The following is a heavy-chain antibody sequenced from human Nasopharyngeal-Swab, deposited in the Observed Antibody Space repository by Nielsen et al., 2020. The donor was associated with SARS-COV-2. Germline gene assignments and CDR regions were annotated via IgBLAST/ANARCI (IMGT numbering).Heavy chain of an antibody. CDR2: ISYDGSNK. J-gene: IGHJ4*02. CDR3: ARDGLLGYFDY. V-gene: IGHV3-30*04. CDR1: GFTFSSYA. D-gene: IGHD3-10*01. Sequence: GESLKISCAASGFTFSSYAMHWVRQAPGKGLEWVAVISYDGSNKYYADSVKGRFTISRDNSKNTLYLQMNSLRAGDTAVYYCARDGLLGYFDYWGQGTLVTVSS.